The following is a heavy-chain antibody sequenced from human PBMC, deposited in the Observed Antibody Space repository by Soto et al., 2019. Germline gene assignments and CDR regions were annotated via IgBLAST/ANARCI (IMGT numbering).Heavy chain of an antibody. CDR1: GDNFRGYA. CDR2: ISYDESHE. Sequence: GGSLRLSCAASGDNFRGYAVHWVRQAPGKGLEWVAVISYDESHEYYADSVKGRFTISRDNSKNTLYLQMNSLRGDDTAVYYCARAGYSSSWNWFDPWGQGTQVTVSS. V-gene: IGHV3-30*04. CDR3: ARAGYSSSWNWFDP. D-gene: IGHD6-13*01. J-gene: IGHJ5*02.